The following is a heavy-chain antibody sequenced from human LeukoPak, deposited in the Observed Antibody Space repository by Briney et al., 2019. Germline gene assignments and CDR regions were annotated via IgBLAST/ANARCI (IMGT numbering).Heavy chain of an antibody. D-gene: IGHD4-23*01. CDR2: IIPIFGTA. J-gene: IGHJ4*02. Sequence: ASVKVSCKASGGTFSSYAISWVRQAPGQGLEWMGGIIPIFGTANYAQKFQGRVTITTDESTSTAYMELSSLRSEDTAVYYCARSTVVVGGYYFDYWGQGTLVTVSS. V-gene: IGHV1-69*05. CDR1: GGTFSSYA. CDR3: ARSTVVVGGYYFDY.